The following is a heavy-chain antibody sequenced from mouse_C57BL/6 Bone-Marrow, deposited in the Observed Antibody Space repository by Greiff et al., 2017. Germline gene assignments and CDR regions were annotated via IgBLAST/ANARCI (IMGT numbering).Heavy chain of an antibody. V-gene: IGHV1-55*01. Sequence: QVQLKQPGAELVKPGASVKMSCKASGYTFTSYWITWVKQRPGQGLEWIGDIYPGSGSTNYNEKFKSKATLTVDTSSSPAYMQLSSLASEDSAVYYCLDDYDYLDYWGQGTTLTVSS. CDR2: IYPGSGST. CDR3: LDDYDYLDY. CDR1: GYTFTSYW. J-gene: IGHJ2*01. D-gene: IGHD2-4*01.